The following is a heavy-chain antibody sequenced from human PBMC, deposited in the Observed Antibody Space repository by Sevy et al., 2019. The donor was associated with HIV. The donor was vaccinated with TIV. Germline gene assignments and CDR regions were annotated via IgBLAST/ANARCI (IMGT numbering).Heavy chain of an antibody. V-gene: IGHV3-23*01. CDR3: AGGDTTMITDLDY. CDR1: GLTLTTTG. Sequence: GGSLRLSCAASGLTLTTTGMSWVRQAPGKGLEWVAGVTSDGTTYYADSVRDRFTVSRANSKNTLYLQLNSLRADDTAVVYCAGGDTTMITDLDYWGQGTLVTVSS. D-gene: IGHD3-16*01. J-gene: IGHJ4*02. CDR2: VTSDGTT.